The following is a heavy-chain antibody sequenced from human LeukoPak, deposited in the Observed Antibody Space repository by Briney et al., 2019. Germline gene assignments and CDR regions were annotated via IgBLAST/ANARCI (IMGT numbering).Heavy chain of an antibody. CDR3: ARDRSSLWFGELDAFDI. CDR1: GGSISSGSYY. V-gene: IGHV4-61*02. CDR2: IYTSGST. J-gene: IGHJ3*02. D-gene: IGHD3-10*01. Sequence: SQTVSLTCTDSGGSISSGSYYWSWIRQPAGKGLEWIGRIYTSGSTNYNPSLKSRVTISVDTSKNQFSLKLSSVTAADTAVYYCARDRSSLWFGELDAFDIWGQGTMVTVSS.